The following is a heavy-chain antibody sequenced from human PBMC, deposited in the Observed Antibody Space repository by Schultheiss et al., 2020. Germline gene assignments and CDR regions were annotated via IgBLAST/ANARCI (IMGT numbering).Heavy chain of an antibody. CDR1: GYTFTGYY. CDR2: INPNSGGT. D-gene: IGHD2-15*01. V-gene: IGHV1-2*02. Sequence: ASVKVSCKASGYTFTGYYMHWVRQAPGQGLEWMGWINPNSGGTNYAQKFQGRVTMTRDTSISTAYMELSRLRSDDTAVYYCARYCSGGSCYKGFDYWGQGTLGTVSS. CDR3: ARYCSGGSCYKGFDY. J-gene: IGHJ4*02.